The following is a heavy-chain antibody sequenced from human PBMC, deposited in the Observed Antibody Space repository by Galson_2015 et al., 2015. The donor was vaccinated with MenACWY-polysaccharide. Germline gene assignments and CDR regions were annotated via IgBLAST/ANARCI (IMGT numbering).Heavy chain of an antibody. CDR2: INKSGTT. CDR3: ARLSGSMAAHNWFDP. V-gene: IGHV4-59*01. D-gene: IGHD6-6*01. CDR1: VGSLNTYY. Sequence: SETLSLTCPVSVGSLNTYYWAWIRQSPGKGLEWIGHINKSGTTAYTSSLKTRVTMSADTSRNQFSLTLTSVTAADTAIYYCARLSGSMAAHNWFDPWGQGILVTVSP. J-gene: IGHJ5*02.